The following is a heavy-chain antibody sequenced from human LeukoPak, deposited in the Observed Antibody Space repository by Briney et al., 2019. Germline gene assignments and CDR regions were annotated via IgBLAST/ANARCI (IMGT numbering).Heavy chain of an antibody. V-gene: IGHV4-34*01. D-gene: IGHD3-22*01. CDR1: GGSFSGYY. Sequence: PSETLSLTCAVYGGSFSGYYWSWIRQPPGKGLEWIGEINHSGSTNYNPSLKSRVTISVDTSKNQFSLKLSSVTAADTAVYYCARPRVLDSCGFDYWGQGTLVTVSS. CDR3: ARPRVLDSCGFDY. J-gene: IGHJ4*02. CDR2: INHSGST.